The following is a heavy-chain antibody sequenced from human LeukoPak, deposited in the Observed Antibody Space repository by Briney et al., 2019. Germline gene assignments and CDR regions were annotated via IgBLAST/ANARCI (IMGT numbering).Heavy chain of an antibody. J-gene: IGHJ4*02. CDR1: GYTFTGYY. V-gene: IGHV1-8*02. CDR2: MNPNSGNT. Sequence: ASVKVSCKASGYTFTGYYMHWVRQAPGQGLEWMGWMNPNSGNTGYAQKFQGRVTMTRNTSISTAYMELSSLRSEDTAVYYCARIGYKALRLLGYWGQGTLVTVSS. CDR3: ARIGYKALRLLGY. D-gene: IGHD5-12*01.